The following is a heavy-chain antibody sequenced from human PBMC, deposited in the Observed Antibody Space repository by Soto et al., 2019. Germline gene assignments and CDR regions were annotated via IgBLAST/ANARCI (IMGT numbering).Heavy chain of an antibody. Sequence: GGSLRLSCAASGFSVSDNYMSWVRQAPGKGLEWISVIYSSGDTYYADSVKGRLTISRDNSRNTLYLQINDLRVEDTAVYYCARGGSSSAGGHYYYMDVWGKGTTVTVSS. J-gene: IGHJ6*03. CDR2: IYSSGDT. CDR1: GFSVSDNY. CDR3: ARGGSSSAGGHYYYMDV. D-gene: IGHD6-6*01. V-gene: IGHV3-66*01.